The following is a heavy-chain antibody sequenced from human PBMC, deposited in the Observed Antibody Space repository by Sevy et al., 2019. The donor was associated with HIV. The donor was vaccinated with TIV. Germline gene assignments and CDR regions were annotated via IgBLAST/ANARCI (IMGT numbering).Heavy chain of an antibody. CDR1: GLTFSSYN. Sequence: GGSLRLSCAASGLTFSSYNMNWVRQAPGKGLEWVSSISGSSDYVFYADSVKGRFTISRDNDKNSLYFQMNSVRAEDTAVYYCAKWDADRRWYFDYWGQRTLVTVSS. D-gene: IGHD1-26*01. CDR3: AKWDADRRWYFDY. CDR2: ISGSSDYV. J-gene: IGHJ4*02. V-gene: IGHV3-21*01.